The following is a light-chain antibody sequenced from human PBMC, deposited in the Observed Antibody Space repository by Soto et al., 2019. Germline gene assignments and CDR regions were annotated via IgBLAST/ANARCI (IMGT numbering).Light chain of an antibody. CDR3: HQYGSLYT. J-gene: IGKJ2*01. CDR1: QSVSSSY. CDR2: GAS. Sequence: ELVLTQSPGTLSLSPGERATLSCRASQSVSSSYLAWYQQKPGQAPRLLIYGASSRATGIADRFSGSGSGTDFTLTISRLEPEDFAVYYCHQYGSLYTFGQGTKVEIK. V-gene: IGKV3-20*01.